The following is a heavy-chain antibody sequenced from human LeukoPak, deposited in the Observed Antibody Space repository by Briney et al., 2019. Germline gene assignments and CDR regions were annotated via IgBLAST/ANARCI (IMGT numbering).Heavy chain of an antibody. CDR2: IYHSGST. CDR3: ARGGDSSGYYYFDY. J-gene: IGHJ4*02. D-gene: IGHD3-22*01. Sequence: KTSETLSLTCAVSGGSISSGGYSWSWIRQPPGKGLEWIGYIYHSGSTYYNPSLKSRVTISVDRSMNQFSLKLSSVTAADTAVYYCARGGDSSGYYYFDYWGQGTLVTVSS. V-gene: IGHV4-30-2*01. CDR1: GGSISSGGYS.